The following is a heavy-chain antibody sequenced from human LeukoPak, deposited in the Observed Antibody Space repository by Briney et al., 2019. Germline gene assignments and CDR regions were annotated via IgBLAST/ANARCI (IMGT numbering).Heavy chain of an antibody. CDR2: IYYSGST. J-gene: IGHJ5*02. CDR3: ARTTTVTSPWFDP. D-gene: IGHD4-17*01. V-gene: IGHV4-59*08. CDR1: GGSIINYY. Sequence: SETLSLTCTVSGGSIINYYWTWIWQPPGRGLEWIGDIYYSGSTKDNPSLKSRVTISVDTSKNQFSLKMRSVTAADTAVYYCARTTTVTSPWFDPWGQGILVTVSS.